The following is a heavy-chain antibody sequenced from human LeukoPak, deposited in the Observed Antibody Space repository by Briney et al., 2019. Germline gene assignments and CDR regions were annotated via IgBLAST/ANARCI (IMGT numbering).Heavy chain of an antibody. CDR2: IYYSGST. V-gene: IGHV4-59*12. J-gene: IGHJ6*02. CDR3: AREGDYYGMDV. CDR1: GGSISSYY. Sequence: SETLSLTCTVSGGSISSYYWSWIRQPPGKGLEWIGYIYYSGSTNYNPSLKSRVTISVDTSKNQFSLKLSSVTAADTAVYYCAREGDYYGMDVWGQGTTVTVSS.